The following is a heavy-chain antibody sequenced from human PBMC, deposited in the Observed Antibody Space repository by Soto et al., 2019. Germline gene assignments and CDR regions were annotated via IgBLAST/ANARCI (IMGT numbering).Heavy chain of an antibody. CDR2: FDPEDGET. J-gene: IGHJ3*02. Sequence: GASVKVSCKVSGYTLTELSMHWVRQAPGKGLEWMGGFDPEDGETIYAQKFQGRVTMTEDTSTDTAYMELSSLRSEDTAVYYCAAAGLVVITPDAFDIWGQGTMVTVSS. CDR3: AAAGLVVITPDAFDI. V-gene: IGHV1-24*01. CDR1: GYTLTELS. D-gene: IGHD3-22*01.